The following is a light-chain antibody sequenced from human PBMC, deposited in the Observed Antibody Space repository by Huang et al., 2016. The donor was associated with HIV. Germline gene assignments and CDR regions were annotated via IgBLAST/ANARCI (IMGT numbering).Light chain of an antibody. CDR3: QQRVNGLT. V-gene: IGKV3-11*01. J-gene: IGKJ4*01. Sequence: EIVLTQSPATLSFFPGQRVSLSCRARQNINTHLAWYQQRPGQPPRLLIYDASSRVPGVPARVSGSGSGTDFTLTISSLESEDFATYYCQQRVNGLTFGGGTKV. CDR1: QNINTH. CDR2: DAS.